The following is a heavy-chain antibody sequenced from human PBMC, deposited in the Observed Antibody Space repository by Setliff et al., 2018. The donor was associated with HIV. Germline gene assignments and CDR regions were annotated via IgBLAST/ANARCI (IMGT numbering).Heavy chain of an antibody. CDR3: ARVVITFGDIIVTPGAFDI. J-gene: IGHJ3*02. Sequence: SVKVSCKASGGTISNSGISWVRQAPGQGLEWMGGFLPMLGISNYAQKFQGRVTITADEPTSTVYMELSSLRSEDTAVYYCARVVITFGDIIVTPGAFDIWGPGTKVTVSS. V-gene: IGHV1-69*10. CDR2: FLPMLGIS. D-gene: IGHD3-16*02. CDR1: GGTISNSG.